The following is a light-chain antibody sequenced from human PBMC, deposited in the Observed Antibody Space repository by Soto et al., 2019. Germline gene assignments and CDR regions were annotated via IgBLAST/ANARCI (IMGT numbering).Light chain of an antibody. J-gene: IGKJ4*01. CDR3: QQYYTTPLT. CDR2: WAS. V-gene: IGKV4-1*01. Sequence: DIVMTQSPDSLAVSLGERATINCKSSQSVLYSSNNNNYLAWYQQKPGQPPKLLIYWASTRESGVPDRFSGSGSGTDFTLTINCLQAEDVAVYYCQQYYTTPLTFGGGTNVEIK. CDR1: QSVLYSSNNNNY.